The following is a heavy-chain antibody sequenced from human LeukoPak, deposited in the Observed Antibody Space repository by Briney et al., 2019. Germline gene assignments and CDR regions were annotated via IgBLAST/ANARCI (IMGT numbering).Heavy chain of an antibody. CDR2: MDPHNGNA. J-gene: IGHJ5*02. D-gene: IGHD2-2*01. Sequence: GASVKVSCKASGYTFTTYDINRVRQAAGQGLEWMGWMDPHNGNAGYAQKFQGRVTMTRDTTISTAYMELSSLRSDDTAVYYCARIPQRVPHNWFDPWGQGTLVTVSS. V-gene: IGHV1-8*01. CDR1: GYTFTTYD. CDR3: ARIPQRVPHNWFDP.